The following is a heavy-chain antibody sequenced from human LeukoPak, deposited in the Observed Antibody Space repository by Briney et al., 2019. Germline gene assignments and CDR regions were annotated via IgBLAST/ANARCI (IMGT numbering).Heavy chain of an antibody. D-gene: IGHD3-10*01. J-gene: IGHJ6*02. V-gene: IGHV1-24*01. CDR3: ATDIPRRVRGVVYSSFGMDV. CDR1: GYTLTDLS. Sequence: ASVKVSCKVSGYTLTDLSMHWVRQAPGKGLEWLGGFDPEDGETIYAQKFQGRVTLAEDASTDTAYMELSSLRSEDTAAYYCATDIPRRVRGVVYSSFGMDVWGQGTTVTVSS. CDR2: FDPEDGET.